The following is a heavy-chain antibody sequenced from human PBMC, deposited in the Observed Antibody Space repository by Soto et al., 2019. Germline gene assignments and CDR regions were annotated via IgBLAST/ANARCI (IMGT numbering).Heavy chain of an antibody. V-gene: IGHV4-59*08. CDR3: ARLASVAGFYYYYYMDV. D-gene: IGHD6-19*01. Sequence: TSETLSLTCTVSGGSISSYYWSWIRQPPGKGLEWIGYIYYSGSTNYNPSLKSRVTISVDTSKNQFSLKLSSVTAADTAVYYCARLASVAGFYYYYYMDVWGKGTTVTVSS. CDR1: GGSISSYY. J-gene: IGHJ6*03. CDR2: IYYSGST.